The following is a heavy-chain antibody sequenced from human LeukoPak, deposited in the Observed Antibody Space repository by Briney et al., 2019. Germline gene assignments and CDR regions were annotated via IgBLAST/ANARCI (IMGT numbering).Heavy chain of an antibody. J-gene: IGHJ4*02. D-gene: IGHD2-15*01. CDR1: GYTFTGYY. V-gene: IGHV1-18*04. Sequence: ASVKVSCKASGYTFTGYYMHWVRQAPGQGLEWMGWISAYNGNTNYAQKLQGRVTMTTGTSTSTAYMELRSLRSDDTAVYYCARDLRDIVVVVAAMGPYYFDYWGQGTLVTVSS. CDR3: ARDLRDIVVVVAAMGPYYFDY. CDR2: ISAYNGNT.